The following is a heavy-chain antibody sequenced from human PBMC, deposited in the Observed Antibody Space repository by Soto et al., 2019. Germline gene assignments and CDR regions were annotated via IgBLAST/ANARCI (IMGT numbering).Heavy chain of an antibody. CDR2: IWSDGDKK. Sequence: LRLSCTASGFRFSDYGMHWVRQAPGKGLEWVTVIWSDGDKKYYADSVKGRFTVSRDNSKDTLYLEMNNLRAEDTAVYFCARRSEPCGFWSSYSLGYGLDVWGRGTTVTVSS. J-gene: IGHJ6*02. CDR3: ARRSEPCGFWSSYSLGYGLDV. D-gene: IGHD3-3*01. CDR1: GFRFSDYG. V-gene: IGHV3-33*03.